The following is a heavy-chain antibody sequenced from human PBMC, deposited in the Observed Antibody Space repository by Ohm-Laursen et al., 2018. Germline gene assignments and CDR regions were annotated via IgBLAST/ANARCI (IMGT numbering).Heavy chain of an antibody. V-gene: IGHV3-23*01. Sequence: SLRLSCSASGFTFSSYAMSWVRQAPGKGLEWVSAISGSGGSTYYADSVKGRFTISRDNSKNTLYLQINSLRAEDTAVYYCAKSRAPYHGALEYWGQGTLVTVSS. CDR3: AKSRAPYHGALEY. J-gene: IGHJ4*02. CDR2: ISGSGGST. CDR1: GFTFSSYA. D-gene: IGHD4-17*01.